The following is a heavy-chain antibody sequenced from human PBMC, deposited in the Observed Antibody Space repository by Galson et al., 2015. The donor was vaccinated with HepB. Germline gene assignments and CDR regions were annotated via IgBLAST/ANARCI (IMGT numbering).Heavy chain of an antibody. J-gene: IGHJ6*02. D-gene: IGHD2-21*01. CDR3: ARDPHPYWGSSGMDV. V-gene: IGHV4-59*01. CDR2: IYYSGST. Sequence: SETLSLTCTVSGGSISSCYWSWIRQPPGKGLEWIGYIYYSGSTNYNPSLKSRVTISVDTSKNQFSLKLSSVTAADTAVYYCARDPHPYWGSSGMDVWGQGTTVTVSS. CDR1: GGSISSCY.